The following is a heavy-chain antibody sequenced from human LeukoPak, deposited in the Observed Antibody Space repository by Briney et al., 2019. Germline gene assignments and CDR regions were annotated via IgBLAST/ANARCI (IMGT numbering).Heavy chain of an antibody. CDR1: GFTFSSYG. Sequence: GGTLRLSCAASGFTFSSYGMSWVRQAPGKGLEWVSAISGSGGSTYYADSVKGRFTISRDNSKNTLYLQMNSLRAEDTAVYYCAKEERYYGSGRTMDVWGKGTTVTISS. CDR2: ISGSGGST. J-gene: IGHJ6*04. V-gene: IGHV3-23*01. D-gene: IGHD3-10*01. CDR3: AKEERYYGSGRTMDV.